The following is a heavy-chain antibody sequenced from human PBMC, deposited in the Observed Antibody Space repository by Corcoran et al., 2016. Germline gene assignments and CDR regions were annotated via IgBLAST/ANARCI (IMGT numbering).Heavy chain of an antibody. Sequence: QVQLVESGGGVVQPGRSLRLSCATSGFTFSSSGMHWVRQAPGKGLEWVAVISYDGSNKYYADSVKGRFTISRANSKNTLYLQRNSLRAEDTAVDYCAKAQYHNHDGSGSLDAFDIWGQGTMVTVSS. V-gene: IGHV3-30*18. J-gene: IGHJ3*02. CDR3: AKAQYHNHDGSGSLDAFDI. D-gene: IGHD3-10*01. CDR1: GFTFSSSG. CDR2: ISYDGSNK.